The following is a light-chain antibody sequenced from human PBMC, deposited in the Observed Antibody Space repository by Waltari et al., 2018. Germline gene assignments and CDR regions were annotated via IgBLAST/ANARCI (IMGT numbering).Light chain of an antibody. J-gene: IGKJ4*01. V-gene: IGKV3-15*01. CDR1: QSVSSE. CDR2: DAS. CDR3: QQYNNWPLT. Sequence: EIVMTQSPATLSVSPGERATLSCRASQSVSSELAWYQQRPGQAPRLLIYDASTRATGIPARFIGSGSGTEFTLTISSLQSEDFAVYHCQQYNNWPLTFGGGTKVEIK.